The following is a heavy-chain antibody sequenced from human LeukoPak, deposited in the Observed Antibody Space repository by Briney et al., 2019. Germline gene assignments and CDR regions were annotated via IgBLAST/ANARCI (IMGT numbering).Heavy chain of an antibody. Sequence: ASVKVSCKASGYTFTSYDINWVRQATGQGLEWMGWMNPNSGNTGYAQKFQGRVTITADKSTSTAYMELSSLRSEDTAVYYCATDIVGATLYPTQPTDYWGQGTLVTVSS. CDR1: GYTFTSYD. CDR2: MNPNSGNT. CDR3: ATDIVGATLYPTQPTDY. D-gene: IGHD1-26*01. V-gene: IGHV1-8*01. J-gene: IGHJ4*02.